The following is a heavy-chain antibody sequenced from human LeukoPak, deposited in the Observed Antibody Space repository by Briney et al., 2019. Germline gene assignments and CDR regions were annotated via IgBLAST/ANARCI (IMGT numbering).Heavy chain of an antibody. J-gene: IGHJ4*02. CDR3: ARDSDWWAPLDY. CDR1: GFTFSSYG. CDR2: ISSSGRTV. D-gene: IGHD2-21*01. Sequence: GGSLRLSCAASGFTFSSYGMHWVRQAPGKGLEWVSYISSSGRTVYYADSVKGRFTMSRDNAKNSLYLQMNSLRAEDTAVYYCARDSDWWAPLDYWGQGTLVTVSS. V-gene: IGHV3-48*04.